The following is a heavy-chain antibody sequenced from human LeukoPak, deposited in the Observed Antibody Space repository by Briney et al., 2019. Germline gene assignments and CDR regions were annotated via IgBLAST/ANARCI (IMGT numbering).Heavy chain of an antibody. V-gene: IGHV4-39*01. CDR2: IYYSGST. J-gene: IGHJ6*02. Sequence: SETLSLTCTVSGGSISSSSYYWGWIRQPPGKGLEWIGSIYYSGSTYYNPSLKSRVTISVDTSKNQFSLKLSSVTAADTAVYYCARLALYCSGGSCYSGTDYYYYGMDVWGQGTTVTVSS. CDR1: GGSISSSSYY. D-gene: IGHD2-15*01. CDR3: ARLALYCSGGSCYSGTDYYYYGMDV.